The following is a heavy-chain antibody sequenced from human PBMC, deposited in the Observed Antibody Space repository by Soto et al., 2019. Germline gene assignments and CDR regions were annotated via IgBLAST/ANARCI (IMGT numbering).Heavy chain of an antibody. CDR1: GGSISSGSYY. CDR2: IYYSGST. D-gene: IGHD5-12*01. J-gene: IGHJ4*02. V-gene: IGHV4-31*03. CDR3: AMGGYSGYGAD. Sequence: QVQLQESGPGLVKPSQTLSLICTVSGGSISSGSYYWSWIRQHPGKGLEWIGYIYYSGSTYYNPSLNSRVTISVDTSKNQFSLNLSSVTAADTAVYYCAMGGYSGYGADWGQGTLVTVSS.